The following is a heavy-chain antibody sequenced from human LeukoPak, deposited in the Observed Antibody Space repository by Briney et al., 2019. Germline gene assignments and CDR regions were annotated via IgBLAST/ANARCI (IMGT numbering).Heavy chain of an antibody. Sequence: GGSLRLSCVASGFTLSSYGMHWVRQAPGKGLEWVAVIYYDGSNKFCADSVKGRFTISRDNSKNTLYLQLNSLRAEDTAVYYCARDSTYYYDSGSSGPHYFDNWGQGTLVTVSS. CDR3: ARDSTYYYDSGSSGPHYFDN. J-gene: IGHJ4*02. V-gene: IGHV3-30*03. CDR2: IYYDGSNK. D-gene: IGHD3-10*01. CDR1: GFTLSSYG.